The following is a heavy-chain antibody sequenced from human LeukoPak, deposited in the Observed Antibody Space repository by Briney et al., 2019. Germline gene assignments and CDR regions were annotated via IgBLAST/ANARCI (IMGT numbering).Heavy chain of an antibody. CDR1: GYTFVTYD. J-gene: IGHJ3*02. V-gene: IGHV1-8*01. Sequence: ASVKVSCKASGYTFVTYDINWVRQATGHGLEWMGGMNPTSGNTGYAQKLQGRVSMTRDTSISTAYRELSSLTYEDTAVYYCTMTSPAGYNLVGAFDTWGQGTKVTVSS. CDR2: MNPTSGNT. D-gene: IGHD5-24*01. CDR3: TMTSPAGYNLVGAFDT.